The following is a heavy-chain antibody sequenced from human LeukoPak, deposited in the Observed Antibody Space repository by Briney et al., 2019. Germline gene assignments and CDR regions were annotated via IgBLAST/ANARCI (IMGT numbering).Heavy chain of an antibody. Sequence: GGSLRLSCAASGFTFSSYWMSWVRQAPGKGLEWVANIKQDGSEKYYVDSVKGRFTISRDNAKNSLYPQMNSLRAEDTAVYYCARDRKIFGVVIMDAFDIWGQGTMVTVSS. J-gene: IGHJ3*02. D-gene: IGHD3-3*01. CDR2: IKQDGSEK. CDR1: GFTFSSYW. V-gene: IGHV3-7*01. CDR3: ARDRKIFGVVIMDAFDI.